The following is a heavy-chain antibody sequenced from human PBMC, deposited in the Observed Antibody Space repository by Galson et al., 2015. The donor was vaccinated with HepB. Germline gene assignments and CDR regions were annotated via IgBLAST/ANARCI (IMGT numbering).Heavy chain of an antibody. V-gene: IGHV3-7*03. CDR1: GFTFRSFW. D-gene: IGHD3-16*01. J-gene: IGHJ4*02. Sequence: SLRLSCAASGFTFRSFWMCWVRQAPGKGLEWVATIKQDGSEKYYVDSVKGRFTVSRDNAENSVYLKMNSLRVEDTAVYYCARHDWVMTTFGEAFGFWGQGTLV. CDR2: IKQDGSEK. CDR3: ARHDWVMTTFGEAFGF.